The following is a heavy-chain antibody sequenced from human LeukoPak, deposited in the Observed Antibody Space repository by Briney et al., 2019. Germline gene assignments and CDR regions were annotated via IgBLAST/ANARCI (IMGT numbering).Heavy chain of an antibody. CDR2: IYYSGST. CDR1: GGSISSSSYY. Sequence: SETLSLTCTVSGGSISSSSYYWGWIRQPPGKGLEWIGSIYYSGSTYYNPSLKSRVTISVDTSKNQFSLKVSSVTAADTAVYYCARPGYSSGWYFDYWGQGTLVTVSS. J-gene: IGHJ4*02. D-gene: IGHD6-19*01. V-gene: IGHV4-39*01. CDR3: ARPGYSSGWYFDY.